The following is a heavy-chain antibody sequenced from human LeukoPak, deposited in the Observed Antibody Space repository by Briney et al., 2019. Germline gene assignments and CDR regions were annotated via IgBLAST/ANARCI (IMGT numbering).Heavy chain of an antibody. J-gene: IGHJ4*02. CDR2: IYYSGST. CDR1: GGSISSYY. CDR3: ARHRAYSSSSRGTLDY. V-gene: IGHV4-59*08. D-gene: IGHD6-6*01. Sequence: SETLSLTCTVSGGSISSYYWSWIRQPPGKGLEWIGYIYYSGSTNYNPSLKSRVTISVDTSKNQFSLKLSSVTAADTAVYYCARHRAYSSSSRGTLDYWGQGTLVTVSS.